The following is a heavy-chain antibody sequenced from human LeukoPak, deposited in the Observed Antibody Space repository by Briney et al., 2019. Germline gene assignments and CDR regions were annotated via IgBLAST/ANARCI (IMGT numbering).Heavy chain of an antibody. CDR3: ARDYYGSGSIMGTFVY. V-gene: IGHV1-2*02. Sequence: ASVKVSCKASGYSFTGYYMHWVRQAPGQGLEWMGWINPNSGGTNYAQNFQGRVTMTRDTSISTAYMELSRLRSDDTAVYYCARDYYGSGSIMGTFVYWGQGTLVTVSS. D-gene: IGHD3-10*01. CDR2: INPNSGGT. J-gene: IGHJ4*02. CDR1: GYSFTGYY.